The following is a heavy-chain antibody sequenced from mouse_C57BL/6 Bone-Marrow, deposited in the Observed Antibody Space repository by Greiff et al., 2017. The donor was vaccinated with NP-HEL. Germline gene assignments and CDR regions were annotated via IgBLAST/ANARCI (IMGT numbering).Heavy chain of an antibody. V-gene: IGHV1-55*01. CDR3: ARRGTLLWYVDY. CDR1: GYTFTSYW. CDR2: IYPGSGST. D-gene: IGHD2-10*01. J-gene: IGHJ2*01. Sequence: QVQLQQPGAELVKPGASVKMSCKASGYTFTSYWITWVKQRPGQGLEWIGDIYPGSGSTNYNEKFKSKATLTVDTSSSTAYMQLSSLTSEDSAVYYCARRGTLLWYVDYWGQGTTLTVSS.